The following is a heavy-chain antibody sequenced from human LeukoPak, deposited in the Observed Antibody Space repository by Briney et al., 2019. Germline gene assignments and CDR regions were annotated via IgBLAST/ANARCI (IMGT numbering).Heavy chain of an antibody. CDR2: IIPIFGTA. Sequence: GASVKVSCKASGGTFCSYAISWVRQAPGHGLEWMGGIIPIFGTANYAQKFQGRVTITAEESTSTAYMELSSLRSEDTAVYYGVLGGRQDYYYYYYMDDWGKGTTVTVSS. CDR3: VLGGRQDYYYYYYMDD. V-gene: IGHV1-69*13. CDR1: GGTFCSYA. D-gene: IGHD1-26*01. J-gene: IGHJ6*03.